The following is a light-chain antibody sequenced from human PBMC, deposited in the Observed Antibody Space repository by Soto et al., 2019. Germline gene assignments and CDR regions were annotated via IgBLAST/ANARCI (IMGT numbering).Light chain of an antibody. CDR1: RSFASSY. Sequence: EIVLTQSPVTLSLSPGERATLSCRASRSFASSYLGWYQPKPGQAPRLLIYAASTRTTGIPDRFSGSGSATDFTLTISRLEPEDSAVYYCQHYDSSPPYTFGQGTKLEIK. CDR2: AAS. CDR3: QHYDSSPPYT. J-gene: IGKJ2*01. V-gene: IGKV3-20*01.